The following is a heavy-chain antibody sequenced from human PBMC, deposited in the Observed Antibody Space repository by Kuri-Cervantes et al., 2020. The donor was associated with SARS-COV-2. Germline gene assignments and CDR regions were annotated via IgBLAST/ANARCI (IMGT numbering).Heavy chain of an antibody. V-gene: IGHV4-38-2*02. CDR3: AREKGDCSSTSCSDISFDY. J-gene: IGHJ4*02. D-gene: IGHD2-2*01. CDR1: GYSISSGYY. CDR2: IYHSGST. Sequence: SETLSLTCTVSGYSISSGYYWGWIRQPPGKGLEWIGSIYHSGSTYYSPSLKSRVTISVDTSKNQFSLKLSSVTAADTAVYYCAREKGDCSSTSCSDISFDYWGQGTLVTVSS.